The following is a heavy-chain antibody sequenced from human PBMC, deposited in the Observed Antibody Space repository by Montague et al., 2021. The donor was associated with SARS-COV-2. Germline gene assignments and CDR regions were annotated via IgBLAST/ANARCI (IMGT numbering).Heavy chain of an antibody. V-gene: IGHV4-34*01. J-gene: IGHJ6*03. D-gene: IGHD3-10*01. CDR1: GGSFSTYS. Sequence: SETLSLTCAVHGGSFSTYSWNWIRQPPGKGLEWIVDIHHGGSTNYNPSLKSRVTISADTSKNQFSLNLTSVAAADTAVYYCATLGDGVVPSPRLGVGPYYSYYYMDVWGKGTTVTVSS. CDR2: IHHGGST. CDR3: ATLGDGVVPSPRLGVGPYYSYYYMDV.